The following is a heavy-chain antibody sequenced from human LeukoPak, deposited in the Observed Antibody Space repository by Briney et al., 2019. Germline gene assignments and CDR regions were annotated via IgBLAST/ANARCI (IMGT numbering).Heavy chain of an antibody. J-gene: IGHJ4*02. CDR1: GFTFSSYA. Sequence: PGGSLRLSCAAPGFTFSSYAMHWVRQAPGKGLEYVSAISSNGGSTYYANSVKGRFTISRDNSKNTLYLQMGSLRAEDMAVYYCARETYYYDSSGYYYFDYWGQGTLVTVSS. CDR3: ARETYYYDSSGYYYFDY. V-gene: IGHV3-64*01. D-gene: IGHD3-22*01. CDR2: ISSNGGST.